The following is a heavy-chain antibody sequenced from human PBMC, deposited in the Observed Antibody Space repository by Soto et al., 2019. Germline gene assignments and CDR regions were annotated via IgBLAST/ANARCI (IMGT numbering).Heavy chain of an antibody. J-gene: IGHJ6*02. V-gene: IGHV2-70*04. CDR1: WFSLITSGMR. Sequence: SGPTLVNPTQTLTLTCSFSWFSLITSGMRVSWIRQPPGKALEWLARIDWDDDKFYSTSLKTRLTISKDTSKNQVVLTMTNMDPVDTATYYCARISGGYYYYGMDVWGQGTTVTVSS. CDR3: ARISGGYYYYGMDV. D-gene: IGHD2-15*01. CDR2: IDWDDDK.